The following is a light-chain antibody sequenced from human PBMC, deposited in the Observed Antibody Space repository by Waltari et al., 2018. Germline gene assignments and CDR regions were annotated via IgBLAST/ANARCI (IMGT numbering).Light chain of an antibody. CDR3: QQRSNWPPIT. CDR1: HSINEY. J-gene: IGKJ5*01. Sequence: EIVLTQSPGTLSLSPGERATLSCRASHSINEYLAWYKQTPAQAPRLLIYNASKRATGIPARFSGSGSGTDFTLTISSLGPEDSSVYYCQQRSNWPPITFGQGTRLEIK. V-gene: IGKV3-11*01. CDR2: NAS.